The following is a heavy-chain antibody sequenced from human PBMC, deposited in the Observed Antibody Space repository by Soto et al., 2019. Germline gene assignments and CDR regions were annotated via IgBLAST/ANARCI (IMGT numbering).Heavy chain of an antibody. Sequence: QVQLVQSGAEVKKPGSSVKVSCKASGGTFSSYAISWVRQAPGQGLEWMGGIIPIFGTANYAQKFQGRVTITADESTRTAYMALSSLRSEETAVYYCARGGSSSWYGYWYFDLWGRGTLVTVSS. CDR1: GGTFSSYA. CDR2: IIPIFGTA. CDR3: ARGGSSSWYGYWYFDL. J-gene: IGHJ2*01. V-gene: IGHV1-69*12. D-gene: IGHD6-13*01.